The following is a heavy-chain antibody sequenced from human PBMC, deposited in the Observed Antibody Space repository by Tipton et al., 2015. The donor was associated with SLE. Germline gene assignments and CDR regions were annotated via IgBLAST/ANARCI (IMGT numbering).Heavy chain of an antibody. CDR1: GGSISSGDYY. CDR3: ASGTLEWSHEPDY. J-gene: IGHJ4*02. CDR2: IYYRGGT. Sequence: TLSLTCTVSGGSISSGDYYWNWIRQPPGKGLEWIGSIYYRGGTHYNPSLKSRVTISVNTSKNQFSLRLSSVTAADTAMFYCASGTLEWSHEPDYWGQGTLVTVSS. D-gene: IGHD3-3*01. V-gene: IGHV4-39*07.